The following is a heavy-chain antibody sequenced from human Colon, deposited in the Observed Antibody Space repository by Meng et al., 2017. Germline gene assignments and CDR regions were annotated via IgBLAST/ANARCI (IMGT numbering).Heavy chain of an antibody. Sequence: VHKLQPGPGLVEPSQTLTLNWDTSGDSVSSNSAAWNWIRQSPSRVLEWLGSTYYRSKWYNDYAVTVKSRITINPDTSKNQFSLQLNSVTPENTAVYYCARDSSSSAYSPFDYWGQGTLVTASS. CDR3: ARDSSSSAYSPFDY. J-gene: IGHJ4*02. V-gene: IGHV6-1*01. CDR2: TYYRSKWYN. D-gene: IGHD3-22*01. CDR1: GDSVSSNSAA.